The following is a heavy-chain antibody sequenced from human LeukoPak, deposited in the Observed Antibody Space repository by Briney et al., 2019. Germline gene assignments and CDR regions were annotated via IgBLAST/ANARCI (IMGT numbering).Heavy chain of an antibody. J-gene: IGHJ3*02. V-gene: IGHV3-9*01. CDR1: GFTFNDHA. Sequence: PGGSLRLSCAASGFTFNDHAMYWVRQAPGKGLEWVSGINWNSDNIGYADSVKGRFTISRDDAKKSLLLQMNSLRTEDTALYYCARASYYYDTTGLGAVDIWGQGTMVTVSS. CDR3: ARASYYYDTTGLGAVDI. D-gene: IGHD3-22*01. CDR2: INWNSDNI.